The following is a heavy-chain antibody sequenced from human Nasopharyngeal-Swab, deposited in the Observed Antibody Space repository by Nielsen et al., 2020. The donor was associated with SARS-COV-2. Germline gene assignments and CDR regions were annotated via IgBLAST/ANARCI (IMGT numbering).Heavy chain of an antibody. CDR1: GFTFSDYY. J-gene: IGHJ5*02. D-gene: IGHD3-22*01. CDR2: ISSSGSTI. CDR3: ARTYYYDSSGYYYVWFDP. V-gene: IGHV3-11*01. Sequence: GESLKISCAASGFTFSDYYMSWICQAPGKGLEWVSYISSSGSTIYYADSVKGRFTISRDNAKNSLYLQMNSLRAEDTAVYYCARTYYYDSSGYYYVWFDPWGQGTLVTVSS.